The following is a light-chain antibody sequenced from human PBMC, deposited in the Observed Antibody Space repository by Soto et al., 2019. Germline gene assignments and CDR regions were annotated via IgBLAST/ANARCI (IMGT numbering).Light chain of an antibody. CDR2: DAS. J-gene: IGKJ3*01. CDR1: QNVSKY. Sequence: EVVLTQSPATLSLSPGERATLSCRASQNVSKYVAWYQQKPGQAPRLLIYDASNRATDIPARFSGSGSGTDFTLTIISLDPEDSAVYYCQQRRNWPPFTFGPGTKVHIK. V-gene: IGKV3-11*01. CDR3: QQRRNWPPFT.